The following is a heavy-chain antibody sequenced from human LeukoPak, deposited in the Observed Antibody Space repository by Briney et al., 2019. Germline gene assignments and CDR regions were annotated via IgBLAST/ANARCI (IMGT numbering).Heavy chain of an antibody. CDR3: ARSVYYYYYYMDV. CDR1: GFTFSSYG. Sequence: GGSLRLSCAASGFTFSSYGMHWVRQAPGKGLEWVAFIRYDGSNKYYADSVKGRFTISRDNSKNTLYLQMNSLGAEDTAVYYCARSVYYYYYYMDVWGKGTTVTVSS. J-gene: IGHJ6*03. V-gene: IGHV3-30*02. CDR2: IRYDGSNK. D-gene: IGHD4-17*01.